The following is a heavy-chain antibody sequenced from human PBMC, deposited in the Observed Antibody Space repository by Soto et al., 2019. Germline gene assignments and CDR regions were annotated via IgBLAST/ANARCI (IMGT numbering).Heavy chain of an antibody. D-gene: IGHD2-2*01. Sequence: EVQLVESGGGLVQPGRSLRLSCTASGFTFDDYAMSWFRQAPGQGLEWVALIRNKAFGGTTEYAASVRGRFTISVDDSKSIAYLQMSSLRTEDTGVYYCPKEGCSGASCYVGEFDFWGQGTLVTDAS. J-gene: IGHJ4*02. CDR1: GFTFDDYA. V-gene: IGHV3-49*03. CDR3: PKEGCSGASCYVGEFDF. CDR2: IRNKAFGGTT.